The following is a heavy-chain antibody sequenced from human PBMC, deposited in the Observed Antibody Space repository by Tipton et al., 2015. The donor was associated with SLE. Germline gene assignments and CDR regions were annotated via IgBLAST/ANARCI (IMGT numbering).Heavy chain of an antibody. CDR1: GFTFSSYE. D-gene: IGHD3-10*01. CDR2: MSSSGRTI. Sequence: SLRLSCVASGFTFSSYEMNWVRQAPGKGLEWISHMSSSGRTIYYADSVRGRFTISRDNAKNSLYLQMNSLRAEDTAVYYCARDHQLGLWFGENGFDYWGQGTLVTVSS. CDR3: ARDHQLGLWFGENGFDY. V-gene: IGHV3-48*03. J-gene: IGHJ4*02.